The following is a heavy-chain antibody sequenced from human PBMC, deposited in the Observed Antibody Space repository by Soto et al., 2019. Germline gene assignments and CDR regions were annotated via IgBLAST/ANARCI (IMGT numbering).Heavy chain of an antibody. CDR3: ARHTPAISISDH. V-gene: IGHV4-59*08. CDR2: IHYSGST. D-gene: IGHD2-15*01. Sequence: PSEALSVTCTVSGGSITGYYWTWIRQPPGKGLVWIGYIHYSGSTNYNPSLKSRLTLSVDTSKSQFSLNLSSVTAADTAVYYCARHTPAISISDHWGQGTLVTVSS. CDR1: GGSITGYY. J-gene: IGHJ4*02.